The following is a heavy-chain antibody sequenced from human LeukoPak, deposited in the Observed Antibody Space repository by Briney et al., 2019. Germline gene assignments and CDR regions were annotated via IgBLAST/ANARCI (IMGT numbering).Heavy chain of an antibody. CDR1: GYSISSGYY. D-gene: IGHD1-26*01. V-gene: IGHV4-38-2*02. CDR2: IYHSGST. CDR3: ARLEWELQRYYYYYMDV. Sequence: SETLSLTCTVSGYSISSGYYWGWIRQPPGKGLEWIGSIYHSGSTYYNPSLKSRVTISVDTSKNQFSLKLSSVTAADTAVYYCARLEWELQRYYYYYMDVWGKGTTVTVSS. J-gene: IGHJ6*03.